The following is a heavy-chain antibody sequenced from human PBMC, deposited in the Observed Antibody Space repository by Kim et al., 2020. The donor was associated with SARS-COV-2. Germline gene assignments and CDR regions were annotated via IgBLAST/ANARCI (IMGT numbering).Heavy chain of an antibody. Sequence: GGSLRLSCAASGFAFSEYYMTWVRQAPGKGLEWVSYISGSTTNSRYADSVKGRFTISRDNARNSLYLQMDSLTVDDTAVYYCGRAPTGTVDFWGQGTLVTVSS. CDR2: ISGSTTNS. CDR3: GRAPTGTVDF. D-gene: IGHD2-8*02. V-gene: IGHV3-11*05. J-gene: IGHJ4*02. CDR1: GFAFSEYY.